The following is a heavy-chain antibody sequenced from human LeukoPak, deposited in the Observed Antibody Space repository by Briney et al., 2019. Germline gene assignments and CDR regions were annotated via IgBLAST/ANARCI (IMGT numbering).Heavy chain of an antibody. Sequence: ASVKVSCKASGYTFTSYYMHWVRQAPGQGLEWMRIINPSGGSTSYAQKFQGRVTMTRDTSTSTVYMELSSLRSEDTAVYYCARDRLNWNDVLSAFDIWGQGTMVTVSS. CDR3: ARDRLNWNDVLSAFDI. J-gene: IGHJ3*02. D-gene: IGHD1-20*01. V-gene: IGHV1-46*01. CDR1: GYTFTSYY. CDR2: INPSGGST.